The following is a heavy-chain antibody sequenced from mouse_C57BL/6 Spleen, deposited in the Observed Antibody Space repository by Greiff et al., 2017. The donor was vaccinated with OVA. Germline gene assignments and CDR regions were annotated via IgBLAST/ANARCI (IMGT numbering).Heavy chain of an antibody. V-gene: IGHV5-4*01. D-gene: IGHD1-1*01. CDR3: ARDGSYYGSSWGY. J-gene: IGHJ2*01. Sequence: EVHLVESGGGLVKPGGSLKLSCAASGFTFSSYAMSWVRQTPEKRLEWVATISDGGSYTYYPDNVKGRFTISRDNAKNNLYLQMSHLKSEDTAMYYCARDGSYYGSSWGYWGQGTTLTVSS. CDR2: ISDGGSYT. CDR1: GFTFSSYA.